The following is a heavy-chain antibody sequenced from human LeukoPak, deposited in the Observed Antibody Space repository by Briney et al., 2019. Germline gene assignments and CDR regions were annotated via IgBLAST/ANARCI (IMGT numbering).Heavy chain of an antibody. Sequence: GASVKVSCKASGYTFTGYYMHWVRQAPGQGLEWMGWINPNSGGTNYAQKFQGRVTMTRDTSISTAYMELSRLRPDDTAVYYCAKGGITIFGVVTLDYWGQGTLVTVSS. D-gene: IGHD3-3*01. V-gene: IGHV1-2*02. CDR2: INPNSGGT. J-gene: IGHJ4*02. CDR3: AKGGITIFGVVTLDY. CDR1: GYTFTGYY.